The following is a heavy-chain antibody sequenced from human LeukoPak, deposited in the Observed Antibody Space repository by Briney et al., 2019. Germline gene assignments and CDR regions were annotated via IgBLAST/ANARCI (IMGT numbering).Heavy chain of an antibody. J-gene: IGHJ4*02. CDR3: ARDLFSRDGYNAVDY. Sequence: GGSLRPSCAASGFTFSTYTIHWVRQAPGKGLDWLALISYDGVNKYYADSVKGRFTISRDNPRNTLYLQMNSLRAEDTAVYYCARDLFSRDGYNAVDYWGQGTLVNVSS. D-gene: IGHD5-24*01. CDR1: GFTFSTYT. CDR2: ISYDGVNK. V-gene: IGHV3-30*04.